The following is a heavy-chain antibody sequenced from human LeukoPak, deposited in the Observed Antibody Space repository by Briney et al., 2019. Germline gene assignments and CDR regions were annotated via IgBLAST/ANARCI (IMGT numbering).Heavy chain of an antibody. D-gene: IGHD3-3*01. CDR2: IIPICGTA. CDR3: ARGVYDFSSYYYYYMDV. Sequence: GASVKVSCKSSGGTFSSYAISWVRQAPGQGLEWVGGIIPICGTANYAQKFQGRVTITTDESTSTAYMELSSLRSEDTAVYYCARGVYDFSSYYYYYMDVWGKGTTVTVSS. V-gene: IGHV1-69*05. J-gene: IGHJ6*03. CDR1: GGTFSSYA.